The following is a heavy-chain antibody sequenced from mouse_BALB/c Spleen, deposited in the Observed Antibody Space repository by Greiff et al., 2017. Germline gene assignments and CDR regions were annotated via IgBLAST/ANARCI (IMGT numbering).Heavy chain of an antibody. Sequence: ESGPGLVKPSQSLSLTCTVTGYSITSDYAWNWIRQFPGNKLEWMGYISYSGSTSYNPSLKSRISITRDTSKNQFFLQLNSVTTEDTATYYCAREIYYGYDGGYFDYWGQGTTLTVSS. CDR3: AREIYYGYDGGYFDY. V-gene: IGHV3-2*02. D-gene: IGHD2-2*01. J-gene: IGHJ2*01. CDR1: GYSITSDYA. CDR2: ISYSGST.